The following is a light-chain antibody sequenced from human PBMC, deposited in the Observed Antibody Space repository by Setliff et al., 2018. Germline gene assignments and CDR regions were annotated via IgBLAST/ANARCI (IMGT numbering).Light chain of an antibody. CDR3: CSYAGSYTSLYV. V-gene: IGLV2-11*01. J-gene: IGLJ1*01. CDR2: DVS. CDR1: SSDVGGYNY. Sequence: VLTQPRSVSGSPGQSVTISCTGTSSDVGGYNYVSWYQQHPGKAPKLMIYDVSKRPSGVPDRFSGSKSGNTASPTISGLQAEDEADYYCCSYAGSYTSLYVFGTGTKVTVL.